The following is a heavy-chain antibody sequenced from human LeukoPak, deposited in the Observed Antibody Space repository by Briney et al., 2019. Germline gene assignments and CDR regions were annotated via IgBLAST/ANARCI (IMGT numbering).Heavy chain of an antibody. J-gene: IGHJ4*02. Sequence: GASVKVSCKASGYTFTNYGITWVRQAPGQGLEWIGWISADNGYTKYAHNLQGRVTMTADTSTNTAYMGLRSLRSDDTAVYYCGRRGLGPGVVDYWGQGTLVTVSS. CDR2: ISADNGYT. D-gene: IGHD3-3*01. CDR1: GYTFTNYG. V-gene: IGHV1-18*01. CDR3: GRRGLGPGVVDY.